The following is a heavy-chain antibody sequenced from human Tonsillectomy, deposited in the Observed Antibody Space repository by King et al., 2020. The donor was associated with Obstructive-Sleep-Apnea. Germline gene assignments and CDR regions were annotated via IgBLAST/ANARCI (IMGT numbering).Heavy chain of an antibody. V-gene: IGHV3-73*01. CDR1: GFSFSGSA. CDR2: IRSNTNSYAT. D-gene: IGHD6-13*01. CDR3: TRRSEAAASGMDV. J-gene: IGHJ6*02. Sequence: QLVQSGGGLVQPGGSLKLPCAASGFSFSGSAIHWVRQASGKGLVLVGRIRSNTNSYATEYVASVKGRFTISGDESKNTAYIQMNSLKTEDTAVYYCTRRSEAAASGMDVWGQGTTVTVSS.